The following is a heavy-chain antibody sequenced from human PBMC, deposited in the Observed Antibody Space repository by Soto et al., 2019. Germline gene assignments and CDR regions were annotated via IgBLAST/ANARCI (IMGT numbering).Heavy chain of an antibody. D-gene: IGHD3-22*01. CDR2: IYYSGST. Sequence: SETLSLTCTVSCGSISSGGYYGSWIRQHPGKGLEWIGYIYYSGSTYYNPSLKSRVTISVDTSKNQFSLKLSSVTAADTAVYYCARLDSSGYYYGYYFDYWGQGTLVTVSS. CDR1: CGSISSGGYY. V-gene: IGHV4-31*03. J-gene: IGHJ4*02. CDR3: ARLDSSGYYYGYYFDY.